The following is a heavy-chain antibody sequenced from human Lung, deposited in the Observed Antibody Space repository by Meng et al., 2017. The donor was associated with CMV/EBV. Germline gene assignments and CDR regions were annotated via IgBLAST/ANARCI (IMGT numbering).Heavy chain of an antibody. CDR2: INPILSMA. CDR3: ARDFKTRRGIFGTVSGGYYGMDA. J-gene: IGHJ6*02. Sequence: SXXVSCKAPGGTFDNYAISWVRQAPGQGLEWMGGINPILSMATYPQRFQGRVTITADKSTTTAYMELSSLRSEDTALYYCARDFKTRRGIFGTVSGGYYGMDAWGQGTXVTVSS. V-gene: IGHV1-69*10. D-gene: IGHD3-3*01. CDR1: GGTFDNYA.